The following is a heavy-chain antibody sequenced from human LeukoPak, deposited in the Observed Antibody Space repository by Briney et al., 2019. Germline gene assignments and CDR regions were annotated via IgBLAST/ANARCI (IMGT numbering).Heavy chain of an antibody. D-gene: IGHD3-10*01. CDR2: IYYSGST. Sequence: SETLSLTCTVSGGSISSYYWSWIRQPPGKGLEWIGCIYYSGSTNYNPSFKSRVTISVDTSKNQFSLKLSSVTAADTAVYYCARGGSSPFDYWGQGTLVTVSS. V-gene: IGHV4-59*12. J-gene: IGHJ4*02. CDR3: ARGGSSPFDY. CDR1: GGSISSYY.